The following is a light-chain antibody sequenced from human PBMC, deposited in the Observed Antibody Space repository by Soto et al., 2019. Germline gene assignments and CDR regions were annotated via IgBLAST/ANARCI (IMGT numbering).Light chain of an antibody. CDR3: QQLNSYPIT. CDR2: AAS. Sequence: IQLTQSPSFLSASVGDRVTITCRASQGISSYLAWYQQKPGKAPKLLIYAASTLQSGVPSRFSGSGSGTEFTLTISSLQPEDFATYYCQQLNSYPITFGRGTRLEIK. V-gene: IGKV1-9*01. CDR1: QGISSY. J-gene: IGKJ5*01.